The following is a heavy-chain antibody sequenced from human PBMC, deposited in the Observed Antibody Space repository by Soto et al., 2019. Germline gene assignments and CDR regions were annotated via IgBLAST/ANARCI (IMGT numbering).Heavy chain of an antibody. J-gene: IGHJ4*02. CDR3: ARKNPGGEWELPDY. CDR2: TTSDGARI. Sequence: QVQLVESGGGVVQPGRSLRLSCAASGFAFSTYGMHWVRQAPGKGLEWVAVTTSDGARINYADSVKGRFTISRDNSRTTLYLQMNSLRIDDTAVYYCARKNPGGEWELPDYWGQGTLVTVSS. V-gene: IGHV3-30*03. CDR1: GFAFSTYG. D-gene: IGHD1-26*01.